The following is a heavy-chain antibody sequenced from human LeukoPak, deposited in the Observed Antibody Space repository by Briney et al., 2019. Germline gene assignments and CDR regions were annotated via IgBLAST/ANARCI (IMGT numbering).Heavy chain of an antibody. J-gene: IGHJ6*04. V-gene: IGHV3-48*03. CDR1: GFTFSSYE. Sequence: GGSLRLSCAASGFTFSSYEMNWVRQAPGKGLEWVSYISSSGSTIYYADSVKGRFTISRDNAKNSLYLQMNSLRAEDTAVYYCARVEGYCSSTSCHYYYGMDVWGKGTTVTASS. CDR3: ARVEGYCSSTSCHYYYGMDV. D-gene: IGHD2-2*01. CDR2: ISSSGSTI.